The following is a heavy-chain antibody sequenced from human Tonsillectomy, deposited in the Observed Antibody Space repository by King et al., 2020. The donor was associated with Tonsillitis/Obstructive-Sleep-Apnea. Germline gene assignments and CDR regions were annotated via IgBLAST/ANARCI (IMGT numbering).Heavy chain of an antibody. CDR2: ISWNSGSI. D-gene: IGHD3-16*01. Sequence: QLVQSGGGLVQPGRSLRLSCAASGFTFDDYAMHWVRQAPGKGLEWVSGISWNSGSILYADSVRGRFTISRDNAKNSLYLQMNSLGAEDTALYYCAKGGGAHTYYYMDVWGKGTTVTVSS. CDR1: GFTFDDYA. V-gene: IGHV3-9*01. J-gene: IGHJ6*03. CDR3: AKGGGAHTYYYMDV.